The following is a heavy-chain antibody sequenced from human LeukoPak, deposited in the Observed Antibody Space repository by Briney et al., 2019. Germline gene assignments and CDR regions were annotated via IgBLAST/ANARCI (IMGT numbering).Heavy chain of an antibody. CDR3: ATGYLVTAGLMDV. CDR1: GYTLTELS. J-gene: IGHJ6*02. Sequence: ASVKVSCKVSGYTLTELSMFWVRQAPGKGLEWMGSFDPEDGKTVYAQKFQGRVTMTEDTSTDTAYMELSSQRSEDTAVYYCATGYLVTAGLMDVWGQGTTVTVSS. V-gene: IGHV1-24*01. D-gene: IGHD6-13*01. CDR2: FDPEDGKT.